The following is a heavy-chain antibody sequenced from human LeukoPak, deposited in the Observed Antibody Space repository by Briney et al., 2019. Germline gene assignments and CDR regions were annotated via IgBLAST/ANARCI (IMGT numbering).Heavy chain of an antibody. J-gene: IGHJ4*02. CDR3: ARQSRDGSKTRGYYFDY. V-gene: IGHV5-51*01. Sequence: GESLKISCQGSGYSFSSYWIDWVRQMPGKGLEWMGTIHPGGSETRYSPSFQGQVTISADKSISTVYLQWSSLKASDTAMYYCARQSRDGSKTRGYYFDYWGQGTLVTVSS. D-gene: IGHD3-10*01. CDR2: IHPGGSET. CDR1: GYSFSSYW.